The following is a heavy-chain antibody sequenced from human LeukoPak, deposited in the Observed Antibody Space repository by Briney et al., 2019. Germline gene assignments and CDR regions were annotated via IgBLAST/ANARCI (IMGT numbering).Heavy chain of an antibody. J-gene: IGHJ4*02. Sequence: VSVTVSCKASGCTFTSYAVHWVRQAAGQRPEWLGKIKTGDGTAEISEKFQGRVTFSRDTDATIAYMELSSLTSEDTVLYYCARVALGGCSSSPLEHWGQGTLVTVSS. V-gene: IGHV1-3*04. CDR1: GCTFTSYA. CDR2: IKTGDGTA. CDR3: ARVALGGCSSSPLEH. D-gene: IGHD6-13*01.